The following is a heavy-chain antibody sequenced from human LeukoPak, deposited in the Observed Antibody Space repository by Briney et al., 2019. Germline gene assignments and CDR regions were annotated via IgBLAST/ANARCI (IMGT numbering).Heavy chain of an antibody. CDR1: GFTFSSYG. D-gene: IGHD1-7*01. J-gene: IGHJ4*02. CDR3: ARGDGTTLHY. CDR2: ISYDGSNK. V-gene: IGHV3-30*03. Sequence: GGSLRLSCAASGFTFSSYGMHWVRQAPGKGLEWVAVISYDGSNKYYADSVKGRFTISRDNSKNTLYLQMNSLRAEDTAVYYCARGDGTTLHYWGQGTLVTVSS.